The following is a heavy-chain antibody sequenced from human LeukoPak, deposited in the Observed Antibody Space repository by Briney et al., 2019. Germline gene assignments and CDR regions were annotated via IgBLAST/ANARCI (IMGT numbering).Heavy chain of an antibody. CDR1: GFTFSAYC. J-gene: IGHJ4*02. CDR2: ISSEGTST. CDR3: ATTLRQAPRY. D-gene: IGHD5/OR15-5a*01. Sequence: AGSPRLSCAASGFTFSAYCMHWVRQAPGKGLVWVSRISSEGTSTNYPASVKGRFTISRDNTKNTLYLQMNSLRAEVTAVYYCATTLRQAPRYWGEGNLVTVSP. V-gene: IGHV3-74*01.